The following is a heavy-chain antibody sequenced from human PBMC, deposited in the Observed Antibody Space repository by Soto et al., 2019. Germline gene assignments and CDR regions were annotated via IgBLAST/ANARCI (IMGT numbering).Heavy chain of an antibody. Sequence: GGSLRLSCAASGFTFSIYAMSWVRQAPGKGLEWVSAIGGSGGGTDYADSVKGRITISRDNSKNTLYLQMNSLRVEDTAVYYCAKFLGCSGCPFDPFSFWGQGSXDPVSS. J-gene: IGHJ4*02. CDR3: AKFLGCSGCPFDPFSF. CDR2: IGGSGGGT. V-gene: IGHV3-23*01. CDR1: GFTFSIYA. D-gene: IGHD6-25*01.